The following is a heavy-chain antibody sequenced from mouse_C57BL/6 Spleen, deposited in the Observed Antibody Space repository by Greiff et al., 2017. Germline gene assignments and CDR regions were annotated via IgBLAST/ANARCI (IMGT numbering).Heavy chain of an antibody. CDR3: ARWGYGSSVRAMDY. V-gene: IGHV1-63*01. CDR1: GYTFTNYW. CDR2: IYPGGGYT. J-gene: IGHJ4*01. Sequence: QVQLQQSGAELVRPGTSVKMSCKASGYTFTNYWIGWAKQRPGHGLEWIGDIYPGGGYTNYNEKFKGKATLTADTSSSTAYMQFSSLTSEDAAIYYCARWGYGSSVRAMDYWGQGTSVTVSS. D-gene: IGHD1-1*01.